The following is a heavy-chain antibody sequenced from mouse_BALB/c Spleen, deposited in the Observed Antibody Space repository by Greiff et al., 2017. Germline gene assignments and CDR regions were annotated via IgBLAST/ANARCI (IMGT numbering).Heavy chain of an antibody. D-gene: IGHD1-2*01. CDR1: GYAFTNYL. CDR2: INPGSGGT. V-gene: IGHV1-54*03. J-gene: IGHJ2*01. Sequence: QVQLKESGAELVRPGTSVKVSCKASGYAFTNYLIEWVKQRPGQGLEWIGVINPGSGGTNYNEKFKGKATLTADKSSSTAYMQLSSLTSDDSAVYFCARGGDYGPVKYFDYWGQGTTLTVSS. CDR3: ARGGDYGPVKYFDY.